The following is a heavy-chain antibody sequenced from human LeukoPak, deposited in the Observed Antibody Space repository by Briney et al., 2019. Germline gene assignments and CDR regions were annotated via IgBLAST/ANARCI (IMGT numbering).Heavy chain of an antibody. CDR1: GGTFSSYA. J-gene: IGHJ3*02. V-gene: IGHV1-69*05. CDR3: ARIRDGYNDAYDI. Sequence: GASVKVSCKASGGTFSSYAISWVRQAPGQGLEWMGGIIPIFGTANYAQNFQGRLTMTSDTSARTVYMELSSLRSDDTAVYYCARIRDGYNDAYDIWGQGTLVTVPS. CDR2: IIPIFGTA. D-gene: IGHD5-24*01.